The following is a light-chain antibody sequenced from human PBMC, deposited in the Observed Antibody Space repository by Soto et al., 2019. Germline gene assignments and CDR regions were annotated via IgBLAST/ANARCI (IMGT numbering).Light chain of an antibody. J-gene: IGKJ2*01. CDR1: RSISTW. V-gene: IGKV1-5*01. Sequence: DIQMTQSPSPLSASVGDRVTITCRASRSISTWLAWYHQKPGKAPKLLISGASSLESGVPSRFSGSGSGTEFSLAISSLQPDDFATYYCQQYNYYPYTFGEGTKLEIK. CDR2: GAS. CDR3: QQYNYYPYT.